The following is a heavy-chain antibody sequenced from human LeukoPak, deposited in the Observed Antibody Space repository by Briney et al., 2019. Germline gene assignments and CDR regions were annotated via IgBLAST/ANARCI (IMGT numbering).Heavy chain of an antibody. J-gene: IGHJ4*02. D-gene: IGHD3-10*01. CDR3: ARHGFGSILTGALIDY. V-gene: IGHV4-39*01. Sequence: SEPLSLTCSVSSGSISSSSYYWGWIRQPPGKGLEWIVSFYYTGLTYYSPSLKSHVTISLDASENQFSPKLSSVTAADTALYYCARHGFGSILTGALIDYWGQGTLVSVSS. CDR2: FYYTGLT. CDR1: SGSISSSSYY.